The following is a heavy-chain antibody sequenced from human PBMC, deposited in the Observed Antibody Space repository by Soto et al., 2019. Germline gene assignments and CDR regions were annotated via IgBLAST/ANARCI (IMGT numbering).Heavy chain of an antibody. Sequence: PSETLSLTCTGSGGSISSYYWSWIRQPPGKGLEWIGYIYYSGSTNYNPSLKSRVTISVDTSKNQFSLKLSSVTAADTAVYYCARDCPGLRYFDCDGMDVWGQGTTVTVSS. CDR3: ARDCPGLRYFDCDGMDV. V-gene: IGHV4-59*01. CDR2: IYYSGST. D-gene: IGHD3-9*01. J-gene: IGHJ6*02. CDR1: GGSISSYY.